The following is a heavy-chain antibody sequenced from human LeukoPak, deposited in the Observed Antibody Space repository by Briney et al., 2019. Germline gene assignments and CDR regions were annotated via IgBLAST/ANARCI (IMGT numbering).Heavy chain of an antibody. CDR3: ARDRVYLGREDAFDI. V-gene: IGHV3-21*04. J-gene: IGHJ3*02. D-gene: IGHD7-27*01. Sequence: GGSLRLSCAASGFTFSSYSMNWVRQAPGKGLEWVSSISSSSSYIYYADSVKGRFTISRDNSKNTLYLHMNSLRTEDTAVYYCARDRVYLGREDAFDIWGQGTMVTVSS. CDR1: GFTFSSYS. CDR2: ISSSSSYI.